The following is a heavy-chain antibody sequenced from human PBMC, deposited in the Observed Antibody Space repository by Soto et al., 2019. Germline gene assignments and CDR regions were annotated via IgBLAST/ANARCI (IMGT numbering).Heavy chain of an antibody. CDR3: ATWTGGSCYYYGMDI. D-gene: IGHD2-15*01. CDR1: GYTFSAYY. J-gene: IGHJ6*02. CDR2: INPRSGGT. Sequence: QVQLEQSGAEVKKPGASVKVSCEGSGYTFSAYYIHWVRQAPGQGLEWMGWINPRSGGTNFAQKFQGRVTRTRDTSISTAYMELTRLMSNDTAVYYCATWTGGSCYYYGMDIWGQGTTVTVSS. V-gene: IGHV1-2*02.